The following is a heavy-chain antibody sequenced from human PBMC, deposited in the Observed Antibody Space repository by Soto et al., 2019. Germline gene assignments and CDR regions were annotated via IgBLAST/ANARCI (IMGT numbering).Heavy chain of an antibody. J-gene: IGHJ4*02. CDR2: ISYDGSNK. V-gene: IGHV3-30*18. CDR3: AKSPGMYYYDSSGYYHYDY. Sequence: PGRSLRLSCAASGFTFSSYGMHWVRQAPGKGLEWVAVISYDGSNKYYADSVKGRFTISRDNSKNTLYLQMNSLRAEDTAVYYCAKSPGMYYYDSSGYYHYDYWGQGTLVTVSS. D-gene: IGHD3-22*01. CDR1: GFTFSSYG.